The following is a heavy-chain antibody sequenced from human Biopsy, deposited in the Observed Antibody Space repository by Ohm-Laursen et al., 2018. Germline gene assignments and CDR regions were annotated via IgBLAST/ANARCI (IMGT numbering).Heavy chain of an antibody. CDR1: GGPISNNNYY. CDR3: ARDYDTSGYYYVS. CDR2: IFHRGST. D-gene: IGHD3-22*01. V-gene: IGHV4-39*01. J-gene: IGHJ5*02. Sequence: GTLSLTCAVSGGPISNNNYYWGWIRQPPGKGLEWIGSIFHRGSTHYKPSLKSRVNISVDTSKNQFSLKLNSVTAADTAVYYCARDYDTSGYYYVSWGQGTLVTVSS.